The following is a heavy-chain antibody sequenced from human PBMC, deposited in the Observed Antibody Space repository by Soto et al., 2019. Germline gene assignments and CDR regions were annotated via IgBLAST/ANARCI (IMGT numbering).Heavy chain of an antibody. D-gene: IGHD6-25*01. CDR3: TRDQSRYSGYPFDY. V-gene: IGHV3-48*01. Sequence: EVQLVESGGGLVQPGGSLRLSCAASGFTFYTYSMNWVRQAPGKGLEWIAYIDSSGSITYYADSVKGRFTLSRDNAKNSLSLQMSSLRAEDTAVYYCTRDQSRYSGYPFDYWGQGNMLTVSS. J-gene: IGHJ4*02. CDR1: GFTFYTYS. CDR2: IDSSGSIT.